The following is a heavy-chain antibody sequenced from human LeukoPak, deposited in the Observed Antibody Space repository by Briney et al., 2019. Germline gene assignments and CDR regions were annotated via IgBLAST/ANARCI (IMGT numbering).Heavy chain of an antibody. J-gene: IGHJ4*02. CDR3: ARSSPVGATNSADY. CDR2: ISAYNGNT. CDR1: GGTFSTYA. V-gene: IGHV1-18*01. Sequence: GASVKVSCKASGGTFSTYAFSWVRQAPGQGLEWMGWISAYNGNTNYAQKLQGRVTMTTDTSTSTAYMELRSLRSDDTAVYYCARSSPVGATNSADYWGQGTLVTVSS. D-gene: IGHD1-26*01.